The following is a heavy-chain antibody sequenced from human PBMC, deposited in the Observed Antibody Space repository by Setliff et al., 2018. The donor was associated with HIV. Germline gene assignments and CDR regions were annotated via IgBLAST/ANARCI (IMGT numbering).Heavy chain of an antibody. CDR3: ARPHSGRGGGAYFDP. CDR2: ILDGRVT. V-gene: IGHV4-39*01. CDR1: GDSITSGHYY. D-gene: IGHD6-19*01. Sequence: SETLSLTCTVSGDSITSGHYYWGWIRQPPGKGLEWIGNILDGRVTFFNPSLRGRVTISVDASKNQVSLNLRSVTAADSAVYQCARPHSGRGGGAYFDPWGQGILVTVSS. J-gene: IGHJ5*02.